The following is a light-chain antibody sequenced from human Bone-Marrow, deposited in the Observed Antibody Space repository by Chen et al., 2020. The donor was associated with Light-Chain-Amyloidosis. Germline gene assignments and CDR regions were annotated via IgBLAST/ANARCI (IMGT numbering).Light chain of an antibody. CDR2: DDS. J-gene: IGLJ3*02. CDR1: NIGSTS. CDR3: QVWDRSSDRPG. Sequence: SYVLTQPSSVSVAPGQTATLACGGNNIGSTSVHWYQQTPGQAPLLVVYDDSDRPSGIPDRLAGSNSGKTDTLTISRVEAGDEADYYCQVWDRSSDRPGFGGGTKLTVL. V-gene: IGLV3-21*02.